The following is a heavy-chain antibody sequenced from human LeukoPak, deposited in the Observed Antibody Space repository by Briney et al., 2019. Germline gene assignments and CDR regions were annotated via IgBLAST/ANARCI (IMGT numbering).Heavy chain of an antibody. CDR3: AKMARNYYDSSGPPDY. Sequence: PGGSLRLSCAASGITLSSYAMNWVRQAPGKGLEWVSSISESGAGTYYADSVKGRSTISRDNSKNTLYLQMNSLRAEDTAVYYCAKMARNYYDSSGPPDYWGQGTLVTVSS. D-gene: IGHD3-22*01. V-gene: IGHV3-23*01. CDR2: ISESGAGT. J-gene: IGHJ4*02. CDR1: GITLSSYA.